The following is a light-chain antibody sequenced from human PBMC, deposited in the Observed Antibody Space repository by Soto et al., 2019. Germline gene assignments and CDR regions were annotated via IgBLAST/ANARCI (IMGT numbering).Light chain of an antibody. J-gene: IGKJ2*01. Sequence: EIVLTQSPGTLSLSPGERATLSCRASQSVSGNLAWYQQKPGQAPRLLIYGASTRATGIPARFSGSGSGTEFTLTITSLQSEDFAVYYCQHYNNWPPYTFGQGTKVDIK. V-gene: IGKV3-15*01. CDR2: GAS. CDR1: QSVSGN. CDR3: QHYNNWPPYT.